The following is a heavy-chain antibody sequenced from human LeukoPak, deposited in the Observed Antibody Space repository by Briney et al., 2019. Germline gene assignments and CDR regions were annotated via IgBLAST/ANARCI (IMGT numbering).Heavy chain of an antibody. Sequence: PGGSLRLSCAASGFTFGGSWMHWIRQVPGKGLEWVSRISGDGSTTTYADSVKGRFTISRDNAKNTLYLQMNSLRAEDAAVCYCARGGSPFYWGQGSRVTVSS. CDR2: ISGDGSTT. J-gene: IGHJ4*02. V-gene: IGHV3-74*01. CDR1: GFTFGGSW. CDR3: ARGGSPFY. D-gene: IGHD3-10*01.